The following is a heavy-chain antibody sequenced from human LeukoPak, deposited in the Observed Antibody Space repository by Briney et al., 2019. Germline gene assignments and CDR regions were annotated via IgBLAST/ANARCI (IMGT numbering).Heavy chain of an antibody. J-gene: IGHJ5*02. CDR1: GYTFTGYY. Sequence: GASVKVSCKASGYTFTGYYMHWVRQAPGQGLEWMGWINPNSGGTNYAQKFQGRVTMTRDTSISTAYMELSRLRSDDTAVYYCARPLLGCSGGSCYSDWFDRWGQGTLVTVSS. V-gene: IGHV1-2*02. CDR3: ARPLLGCSGGSCYSDWFDR. D-gene: IGHD2-15*01. CDR2: INPNSGGT.